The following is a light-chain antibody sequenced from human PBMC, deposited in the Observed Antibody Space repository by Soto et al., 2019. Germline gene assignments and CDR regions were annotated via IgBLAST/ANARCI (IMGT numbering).Light chain of an antibody. CDR2: AAS. J-gene: IGKJ5*01. Sequence: DIQMTQSPSSLSASVEDRVIITCRASQSISNHLNWYQQKPGKAPKLLIFAASSLQSGVPSRFSGSGSGTDFTFTISSLQPEDFATYYCQQLNSYPITFGQGTRLEIK. CDR1: QSISNH. V-gene: IGKV1-39*01. CDR3: QQLNSYPIT.